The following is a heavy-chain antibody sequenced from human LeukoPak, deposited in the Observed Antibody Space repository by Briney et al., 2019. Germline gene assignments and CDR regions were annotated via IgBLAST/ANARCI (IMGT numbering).Heavy chain of an antibody. CDR2: IYYSGST. CDR1: GGSISSYY. Sequence: PSETLSLTCTVSGGSISSYYWSWIRQPPGKGLEWIGYIYYSGSTKYKPSLKSRVNISVDTSKNQFSLKLSSVTAADTAVYCCARGRFLDAFDIWGQGTMVTVSS. D-gene: IGHD3-3*01. V-gene: IGHV4-59*01. J-gene: IGHJ3*02. CDR3: ARGRFLDAFDI.